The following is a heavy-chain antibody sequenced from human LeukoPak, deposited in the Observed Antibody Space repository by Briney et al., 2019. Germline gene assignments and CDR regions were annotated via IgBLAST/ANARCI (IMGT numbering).Heavy chain of an antibody. V-gene: IGHV5-10-1*01. CDR3: ARQDYYGSSGYRY. Sequence: GESLRISCKGSGYSFTSYWIGWVRQMPGKGLEWMGRIDPSDSYTNYSPSFQGHVTISADKSISTAYLQWSSLKAADTAVYYCARQDYYGSSGYRYWGQGTLVTVSS. D-gene: IGHD3-22*01. CDR1: GYSFTSYW. J-gene: IGHJ4*02. CDR2: IDPSDSYT.